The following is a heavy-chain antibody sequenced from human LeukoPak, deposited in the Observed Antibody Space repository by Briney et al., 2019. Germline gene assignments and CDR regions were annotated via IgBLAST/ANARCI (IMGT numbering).Heavy chain of an antibody. CDR3: ARVLEYSSSSYPSMDV. CDR2: ISSGSSYI. Sequence: GGSLRLSCAASGFTFSSSRMNWVRQAPGKGLEWVASISSGSSYIYYADSVKGRFTISRDNAKKSLYLQMNSLRAEDTALYYCARVLEYSSSSYPSMDVWGQGTPVTVSS. J-gene: IGHJ6*02. CDR1: GFTFSSSR. D-gene: IGHD6-6*01. V-gene: IGHV3-21*01.